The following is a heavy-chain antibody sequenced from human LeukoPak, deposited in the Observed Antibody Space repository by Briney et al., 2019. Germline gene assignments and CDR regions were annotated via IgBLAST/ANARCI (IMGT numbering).Heavy chain of an antibody. D-gene: IGHD3-3*01. J-gene: IGHJ4*02. CDR2: IIPIFDSA. Sequence: GASVKVSCKASGGTFSRYAISWVRQAPGQGLEWRGGIIPIFDSANYAQKFQGRVTITTDESTSTAYMELSSLRSEDTAVYYCARSLYKPHPRHYDFWSGPYYFDYWGQGTLVTVSS. V-gene: IGHV1-69*05. CDR1: GGTFSRYA. CDR3: ARSLYKPHPRHYDFWSGPYYFDY.